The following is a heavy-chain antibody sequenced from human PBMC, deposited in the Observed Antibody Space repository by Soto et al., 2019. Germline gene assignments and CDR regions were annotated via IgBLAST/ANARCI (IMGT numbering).Heavy chain of an antibody. CDR3: ARDTSGSYHY. CDR2: IYYSGST. Sequence: QLQLQESGPGLVKPSETLSPTCTVSGGSVSSSSYYWGWIRQPPGKGLEWIGSIYYSGSTYYNPSLKSRVTISVDTSRNQFSLKLSSVTAADTAVYYCARDTSGSYHYWGQGTLVTVSS. D-gene: IGHD1-26*01. V-gene: IGHV4-39*02. CDR1: GGSVSSSSYY. J-gene: IGHJ4*02.